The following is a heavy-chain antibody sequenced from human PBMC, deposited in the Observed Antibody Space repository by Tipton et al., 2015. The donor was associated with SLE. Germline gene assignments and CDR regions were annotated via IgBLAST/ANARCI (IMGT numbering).Heavy chain of an antibody. D-gene: IGHD2-2*01. CDR3: ARGGLPAATPSYYYYGMDV. CDR2: IYSGGST. J-gene: IGHJ6*02. V-gene: IGHV4-4*09. CDR1: GGSIRSYY. Sequence: TLSLTCTVSGGSIRSYYWSWIRQPPGKGLEWIGYIYSGGSTNYNPSLKSRVTISVDTSKNQFSLKLSSVTAADTAVYYCARGGLPAATPSYYYYGMDVWGQGTTVTVSS.